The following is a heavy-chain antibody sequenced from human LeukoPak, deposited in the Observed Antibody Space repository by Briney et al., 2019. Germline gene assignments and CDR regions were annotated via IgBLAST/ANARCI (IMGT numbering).Heavy chain of an antibody. CDR2: MNPNSGNT. CDR3: ARVFDSSGYYPYYFDY. J-gene: IGHJ4*02. D-gene: IGHD3-22*01. Sequence: GASVKVSCKASGYTFTSYDINWVRQATGQGLEWMGWMNPNSGNTGYAQKFQGRVTMTRNTSISTAYMELSSLRSEDTAVYYCARVFDSSGYYPYYFDYWGRGTLVTVSS. V-gene: IGHV1-8*01. CDR1: GYTFTSYD.